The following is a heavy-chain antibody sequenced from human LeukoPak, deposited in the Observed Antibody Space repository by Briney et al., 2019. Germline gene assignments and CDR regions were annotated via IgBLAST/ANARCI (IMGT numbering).Heavy chain of an antibody. CDR3: ARGLGCSGGSCYSTYYYYGMDV. CDR2: IYYSGST. J-gene: IGHJ6*02. CDR1: GGSISSSSYY. Sequence: SETLSLTCTVSGGSISSSSYYWGWIHQPPGKGLEWIGSIYYSGSTYYNPSLKSRVTISVDTSKNQFSLKLSSVTAADTAVYYCARGLGCSGGSCYSTYYYYGMDVWGQGTTVTVSS. V-gene: IGHV4-39*07. D-gene: IGHD2-15*01.